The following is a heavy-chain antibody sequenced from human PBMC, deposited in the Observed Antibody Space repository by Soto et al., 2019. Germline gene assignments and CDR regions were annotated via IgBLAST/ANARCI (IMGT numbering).Heavy chain of an antibody. CDR3: ARNGKDSSGYYYDWFDP. J-gene: IGHJ5*02. Sequence: SVKVSCKASGGTFSSYAISWVRQAPGQGLEWMGGIIPISGTAHYTQNFQGRVTITADESTSTSNMELSSLRSEDTAVYYCARNGKDSSGYYYDWFDPWGQGTLVTVSS. CDR1: GGTFSSYA. D-gene: IGHD3-22*01. CDR2: IIPISGTA. V-gene: IGHV1-69*13.